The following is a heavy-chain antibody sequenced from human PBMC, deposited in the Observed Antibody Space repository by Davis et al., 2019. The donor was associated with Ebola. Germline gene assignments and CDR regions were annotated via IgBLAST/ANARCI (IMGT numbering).Heavy chain of an antibody. CDR1: GFKFSTYN. J-gene: IGHJ4*02. Sequence: GESLKISCAASGFKFSTYNMNWVRQAPGRGLEWVSYISSGSGVTTYYADSVRGRFTISRDNAKNSLYLQMNSLRDEDTAVYYCARSSGYGLYWGQGTLVTVSS. CDR2: ISSGSGVTT. V-gene: IGHV3-48*02. D-gene: IGHD5-12*01. CDR3: ARSSGYGLY.